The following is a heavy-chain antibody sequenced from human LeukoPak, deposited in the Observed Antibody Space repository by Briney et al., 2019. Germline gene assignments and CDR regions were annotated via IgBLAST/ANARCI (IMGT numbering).Heavy chain of an antibody. CDR1: GFTFSSYV. J-gene: IGHJ4*02. CDR3: ANDLGWIQLNLG. CDR2: ISASDVST. V-gene: IGHV3-23*01. D-gene: IGHD5-18*01. Sequence: GGTLRLSCAASGFTFSSYVMSWVRQAPGKGLEWVSSISASDVSTYYADSVKGRFTISRDNSKNTLYLQMNSLRAEDTAVYFCANDLGWIQLNLGRGQGTLVTVSS.